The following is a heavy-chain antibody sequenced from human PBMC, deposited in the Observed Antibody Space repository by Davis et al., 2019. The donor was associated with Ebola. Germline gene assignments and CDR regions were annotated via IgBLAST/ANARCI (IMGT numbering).Heavy chain of an antibody. J-gene: IGHJ5*02. Sequence: ASVKVSCKASGGTFSSYAISWVRQAPGQGLEWMGWISAYNGNTNYAQKLQGRVTMTTDTSTSTAYMELRSLRSDDTAVYYCARCITMIVVESWFDPWGQGTLVTVSS. CDR2: ISAYNGNT. CDR3: ARCITMIVVESWFDP. V-gene: IGHV1-18*01. D-gene: IGHD3-22*01. CDR1: GGTFSSYA.